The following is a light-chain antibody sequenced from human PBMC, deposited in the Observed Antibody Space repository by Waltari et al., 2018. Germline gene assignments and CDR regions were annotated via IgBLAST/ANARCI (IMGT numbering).Light chain of an antibody. J-gene: IGLJ2*01. CDR1: TGHSDFA. Sequence: QPVLTQSPSASASLGASVKLTCTLSTGHSDFAIAWHQQQPERGPRYLMKLNSDGSHTKGDEIPDRFSGSSSGAERYLIISSLQSEDEAAYYCQTWGSGIVTFGGGTQLTVL. CDR2: LNSDGSH. V-gene: IGLV4-69*01. CDR3: QTWGSGIVT.